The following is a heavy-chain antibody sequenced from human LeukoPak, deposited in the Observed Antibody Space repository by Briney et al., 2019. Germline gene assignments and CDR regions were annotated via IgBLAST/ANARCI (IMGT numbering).Heavy chain of an antibody. D-gene: IGHD1-1*01. CDR1: GFTFDDYA. Sequence: GRFLRLSCAASGFTFDDYAMHWVRQAPGKGLEWVSGISWNSGSIGYADAVKGRFTISRDNAKNSLDLQMNSLRAEDTALYFCAKGYGTDYYYGLDVWGQGTTVTVSS. CDR3: AKGYGTDYYYGLDV. CDR2: ISWNSGSI. V-gene: IGHV3-9*01. J-gene: IGHJ6*02.